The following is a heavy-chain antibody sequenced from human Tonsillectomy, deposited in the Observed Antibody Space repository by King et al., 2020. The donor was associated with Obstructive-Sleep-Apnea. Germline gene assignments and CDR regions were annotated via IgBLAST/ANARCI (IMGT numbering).Heavy chain of an antibody. CDR3: ARGSRHEYGSGNYLRD. Sequence: QLQESGSGLVKPSQTLSLTCSVSGVSISSGDYSWSWIRQPPGKDLEWIGYIYHTGSTYYNPSLKSRVTISLDRAKNQFSLNLSSLTAADTAVYFCARGSRHEYGSGNYLRDWGQGTLVTVSS. CDR1: GVSISSGDYS. D-gene: IGHD3-10*01. J-gene: IGHJ4*02. V-gene: IGHV4-30-2*01. CDR2: IYHTGST.